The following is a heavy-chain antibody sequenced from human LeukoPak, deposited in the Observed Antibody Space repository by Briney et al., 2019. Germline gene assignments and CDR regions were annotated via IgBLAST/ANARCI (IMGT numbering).Heavy chain of an antibody. CDR2: IIPIFGTA. J-gene: IGHJ6*03. CDR3: ARVALEVVRGVMAVRYYYYYMDV. CDR1: GGTFSSYA. V-gene: IGHV1-69*05. D-gene: IGHD3-10*01. Sequence: SVKVSCKASGGTFSSYAISWVRQAPGQGLEWMGGIIPIFGTANYAQKFQGRVTITTDESTSTAYMELSSLRSEDTAVYYCARVALEVVRGVMAVRYYYYYMDVWGKGTTVTVSS.